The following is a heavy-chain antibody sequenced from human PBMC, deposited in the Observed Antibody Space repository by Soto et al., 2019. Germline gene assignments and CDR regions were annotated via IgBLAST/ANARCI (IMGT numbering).Heavy chain of an antibody. V-gene: IGHV1-69*04. CDR2: IIPILGIA. CDR3: ARGSIAAAGKRFDY. Sequence: SVKVSCKASGYSFTTYYIQWVRQAPGQGLEWMGRIIPILGIANYAQKFQGRVTITADKSTSTAYMELSSLRSEDTAVYYCARGSIAAAGKRFDYWGQGTLVTVSS. J-gene: IGHJ4*02. D-gene: IGHD6-13*01. CDR1: GYSFTTYY.